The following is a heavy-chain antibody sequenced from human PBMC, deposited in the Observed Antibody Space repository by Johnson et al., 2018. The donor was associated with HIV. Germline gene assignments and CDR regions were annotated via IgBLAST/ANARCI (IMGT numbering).Heavy chain of an antibody. J-gene: IGHJ3*02. V-gene: IGHV3-20*04. CDR2: INWNGGRT. Sequence: VYLVESGGSVERPGGSLRLSCVGSGFTFNDFDMSWVRQAPGKGLEWVSGINWNGGRTVYADSVKGRFTISRDNAKNSLYLQMNSLRVEDTALYYCARVTIFGVVIDHDAFDIWGQGAMVTVSS. CDR1: GFTFNDFD. CDR3: ARVTIFGVVIDHDAFDI. D-gene: IGHD3-3*01.